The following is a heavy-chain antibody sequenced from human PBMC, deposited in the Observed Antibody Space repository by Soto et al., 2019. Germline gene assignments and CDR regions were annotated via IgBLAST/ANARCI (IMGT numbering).Heavy chain of an antibody. V-gene: IGHV4-59*08. Sequence: SETLSLTCTVSGGSISNYYWSWFRQTPGKGLEWIGYVHDSWGSNYNPSLKSRVTISVDTSKNQFSLKLSSVTATDTAVYYCARVVYISSKRFLARWFDPWGQGTLVTVSS. D-gene: IGHD3-3*01. CDR3: ARVVYISSKRFLARWFDP. CDR2: VHDSWGS. CDR1: GGSISNYY. J-gene: IGHJ5*02.